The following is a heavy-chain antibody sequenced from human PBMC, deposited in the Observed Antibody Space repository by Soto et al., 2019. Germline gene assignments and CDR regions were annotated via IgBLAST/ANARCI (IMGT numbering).Heavy chain of an antibody. Sequence: QVQLVESGGGVVQPGRSLRLSCAASGFTFSSYAMHWVRQAPGKGLEWVAVISYDGSNKYYADSVKGRFTISRDNSKNTLYLQMNSLRAEDTAVYYCARVEAQRDYWGQGTLVTVSS. D-gene: IGHD3-3*01. CDR1: GFTFSSYA. CDR2: ISYDGSNK. CDR3: ARVEAQRDY. J-gene: IGHJ4*02. V-gene: IGHV3-30-3*01.